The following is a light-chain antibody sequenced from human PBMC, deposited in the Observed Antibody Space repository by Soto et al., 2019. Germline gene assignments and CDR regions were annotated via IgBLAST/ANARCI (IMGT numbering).Light chain of an antibody. CDR1: QSVSKN. Sequence: EIIITQSPATLPVSPGERASLSCRASQSVSKNLAWYQQKNSQAPRLLIYGASTRANDIPARFSGRGSGTECTLTISRLQSEDVSTDYCQQYNNWPVTFGGGTKVDIK. J-gene: IGKJ4*01. CDR2: GAS. V-gene: IGKV3-15*01. CDR3: QQYNNWPVT.